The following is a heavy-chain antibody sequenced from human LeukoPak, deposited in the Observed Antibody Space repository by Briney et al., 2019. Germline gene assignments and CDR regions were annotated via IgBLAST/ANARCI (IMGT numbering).Heavy chain of an antibody. CDR2: IYYSGST. J-gene: IGHJ4*02. Sequence: PSETLSLTCTVSGGSISSGGYYWSWIRQHPGKGLEWIGYIYYSGSTYYNPSLKSRVTISVDTSKNQFSLKLSSVTAADTAVYYCARGQGGYDFWSGATGYFDYWGQGTLVTVSS. D-gene: IGHD3-3*01. CDR3: ARGQGGYDFWSGATGYFDY. V-gene: IGHV4-31*03. CDR1: GGSISSGGYY.